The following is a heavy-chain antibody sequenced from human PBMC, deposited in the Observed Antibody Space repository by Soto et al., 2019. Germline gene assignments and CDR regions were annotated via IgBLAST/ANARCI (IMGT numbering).Heavy chain of an antibody. CDR1: GGSFSGYY. Sequence: PSETLSLTCAVYGGSFSGYYWSWIRQPPGKGLEWIGEINHSGSTNYNPSLKSRVTISVDTSKNQFSLKLSSVTAADTAVYYCARGALSSGWYSGGDGMDVWGQGTTVT. CDR2: INHSGST. CDR3: ARGALSSGWYSGGDGMDV. V-gene: IGHV4-34*01. J-gene: IGHJ6*02. D-gene: IGHD6-19*01.